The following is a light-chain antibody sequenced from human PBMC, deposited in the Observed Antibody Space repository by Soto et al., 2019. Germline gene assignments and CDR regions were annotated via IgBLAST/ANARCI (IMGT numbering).Light chain of an antibody. CDR1: QSLSSNY. J-gene: IGKJ3*01. V-gene: IGKV3-20*01. CDR3: HQTAISPHT. Sequence: EVVLTQFPKTLSLSPGERATLSCRASQSLSSNYLAWYQQKPGKAPRLLISSTSSRATGIPDRFSGSGSGTDFTLTISRLDPDDFAVYYCHQTAISPHTFGHGTKVDVK. CDR2: STS.